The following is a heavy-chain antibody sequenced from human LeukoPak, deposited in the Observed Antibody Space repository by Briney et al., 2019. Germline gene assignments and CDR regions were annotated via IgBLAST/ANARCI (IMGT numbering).Heavy chain of an antibody. Sequence: PGGSLRLSCAASGFTFSSYAMSWVRQAPGKGLEWVSAISGSGGSTYYADSVKGRFTISRDNSKNTLYLQMNSLRAEDTAVYYCAKDRAGGRYGSGYGNFDYWGQGTLVTVSS. CDR1: GFTFSSYA. CDR3: AKDRAGGRYGSGYGNFDY. V-gene: IGHV3-23*01. CDR2: ISGSGGST. D-gene: IGHD5-12*01. J-gene: IGHJ4*02.